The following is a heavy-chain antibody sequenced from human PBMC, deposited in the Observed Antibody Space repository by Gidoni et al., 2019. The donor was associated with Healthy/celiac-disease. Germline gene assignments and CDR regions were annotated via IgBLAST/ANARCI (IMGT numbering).Heavy chain of an antibody. J-gene: IGHJ5*02. V-gene: IGHV1-8*01. Sequence: QVQLVQSGAEVKKPGASVKVSCKASGYTLTSYDINWVRQATGQGLEWMGWMNPNSGNTGYAQKFQGRVTMTRNTSISTAYMELSSLRSEDTAVYYCARSGYDFWSGYYSNWFDPWGQGTLVTVSS. CDR1: GYTLTSYD. CDR3: ARSGYDFWSGYYSNWFDP. D-gene: IGHD3-3*01. CDR2: MNPNSGNT.